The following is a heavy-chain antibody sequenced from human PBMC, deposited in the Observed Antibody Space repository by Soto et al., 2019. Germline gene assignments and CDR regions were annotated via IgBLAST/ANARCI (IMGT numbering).Heavy chain of an antibody. V-gene: IGHV3-15*01. D-gene: IGHD2-15*01. CDR1: GFTFSNAW. CDR3: TTFEGRGWYFDY. J-gene: IGHJ4*02. CDR2: IKSKTDGGTT. Sequence: GGSLRLSCAASGFTFSNAWMSWVRQAPGKGLEWVGRIKSKTDGGTTDYAAPVKGRFTISRDDSKNTLYLQMNSLKTEDTAVYYCTTFEGRGWYFDYWGQGTLVTVSS.